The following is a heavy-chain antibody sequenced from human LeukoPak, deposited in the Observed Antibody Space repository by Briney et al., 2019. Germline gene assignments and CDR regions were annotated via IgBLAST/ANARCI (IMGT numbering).Heavy chain of an antibody. D-gene: IGHD1-26*01. CDR2: INHSGTS. CDR3: ARGGRRSYERYFDY. J-gene: IGHJ4*02. Sequence: SETLSLTCTVQRGSFSGSFWSWIRQPPGKGLEWIGEINHSGTSNYSPSLKSRVTITVDTSKNHFSLKLTSVTAADTAVYYCARGGRRSYERYFDYWGQGTLVTVSS. CDR1: RGSFSGSF. V-gene: IGHV4-34*01.